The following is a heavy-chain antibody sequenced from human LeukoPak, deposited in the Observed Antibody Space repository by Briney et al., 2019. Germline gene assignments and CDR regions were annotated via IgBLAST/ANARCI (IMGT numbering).Heavy chain of an antibody. CDR2: MNPNSDNT. V-gene: IGHV1-8*01. CDR3: VRAANTTAQYSSWFDP. Sequence: ASVKVSCKASGYTFSSYDINWVRQATGEGLEWRGWMNPNSDNTGYAPKFQGRVTMTRDTSISTAYMELSSLRFEDTAVYYCVRAANTTAQYSSWFDPWGQGTLVTVSS. CDR1: GYTFSSYD. J-gene: IGHJ5*02. D-gene: IGHD6-6*01.